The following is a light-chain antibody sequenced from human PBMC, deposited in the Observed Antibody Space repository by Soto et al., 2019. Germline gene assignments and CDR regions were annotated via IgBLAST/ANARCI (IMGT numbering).Light chain of an antibody. CDR3: QQYNSYRS. CDR1: QGIGTY. J-gene: IGKJ1*01. Sequence: IQLTQSPSSLSASVGDRFTISCRASQGIGTYLAWYQQKPGKAPKLLIYAAFTLHSGVPARFSGSGSGEEFTLTITSLQPDDFATYYCQQYNSYRSFGQGTTGDIK. V-gene: IGKV1-9*01. CDR2: AAF.